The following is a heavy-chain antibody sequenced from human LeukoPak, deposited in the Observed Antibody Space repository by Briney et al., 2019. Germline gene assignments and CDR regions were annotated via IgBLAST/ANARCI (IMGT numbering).Heavy chain of an antibody. V-gene: IGHV5-51*01. Sequence: GESLKISCKGSGYSLTSYWIGWVRQMPGKGLEWMGIIYPDDSDTKYSPSFQGQVTISADKSISTAYLRWSSLKASDTAMYYCASLAFCTNAVCFSNYYYSMDVWGRGTTVTVSS. CDR1: GYSLTSYW. CDR2: IYPDDSDT. D-gene: IGHD2-8*01. CDR3: ASLAFCTNAVCFSNYYYSMDV. J-gene: IGHJ6*03.